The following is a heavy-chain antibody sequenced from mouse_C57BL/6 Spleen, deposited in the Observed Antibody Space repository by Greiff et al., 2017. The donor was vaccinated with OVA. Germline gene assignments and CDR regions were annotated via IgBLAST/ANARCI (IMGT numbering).Heavy chain of an antibody. D-gene: IGHD1-1*01. J-gene: IGHJ1*03. CDR2: IYPRSGNT. CDR3: ASSCDGSSRYWYFDV. Sequence: QVQLQQSGAELARPGASVKLSCKASGYTFTSYGISWVKQRTGQGLEWIGEIYPRSGNTYYNEKFKGKATLTADKSSSTAYMELRSLTSEDSAVYFWASSCDGSSRYWYFDVWGTGTTVTVSS. V-gene: IGHV1-81*01. CDR1: GYTFTSYG.